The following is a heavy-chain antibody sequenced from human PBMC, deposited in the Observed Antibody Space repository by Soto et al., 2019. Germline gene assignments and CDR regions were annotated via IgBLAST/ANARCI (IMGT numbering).Heavy chain of an antibody. CDR1: GFTFSSYG. V-gene: IGHV3-33*01. Sequence: GGSLRLSCAASGFTFSSYGMHWVRQAPGKGLEWVAVIWYDGSNKYYADSVKGRFTISRDNSKNTLYLQMNSLRAEDTAVYYCARAGGFVRDYFDYWGQGTLVTVSS. CDR2: IWYDGSNK. CDR3: ARAGGFVRDYFDY. J-gene: IGHJ4*02. D-gene: IGHD2-15*01.